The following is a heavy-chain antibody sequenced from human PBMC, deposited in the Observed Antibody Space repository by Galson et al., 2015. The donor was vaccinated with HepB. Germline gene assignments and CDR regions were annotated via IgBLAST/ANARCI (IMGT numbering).Heavy chain of an antibody. Sequence: SLRLSCAASGFTFSSYSMNWVRQAPGKGLEWVSYISSSSSTIYYADSVKGRFTISRDNAKNSLYLQMNSLRDEDTAVYYCASWCSSTSCYAGISSPDGDYWGQGTLVTVSS. CDR1: GFTFSSYS. J-gene: IGHJ4*02. D-gene: IGHD2-2*01. CDR3: ASWCSSTSCYAGISSPDGDY. V-gene: IGHV3-48*02. CDR2: ISSSSSTI.